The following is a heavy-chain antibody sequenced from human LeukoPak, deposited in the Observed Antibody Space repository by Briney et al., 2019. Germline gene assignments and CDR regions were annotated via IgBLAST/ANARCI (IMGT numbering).Heavy chain of an antibody. CDR1: GFTFSSYE. J-gene: IGHJ4*02. Sequence: PGGSLRLSCAASGFTFSSYEMNWVRQAPGKGLEWVSYISSSGSTIYYADSVKGRFTISRDNAKNSLYLQMNGLRAEDTAVYYCARDRTTVTTLDYWGQGTLVTVSS. D-gene: IGHD4-11*01. CDR2: ISSSGSTI. CDR3: ARDRTTVTTLDY. V-gene: IGHV3-48*03.